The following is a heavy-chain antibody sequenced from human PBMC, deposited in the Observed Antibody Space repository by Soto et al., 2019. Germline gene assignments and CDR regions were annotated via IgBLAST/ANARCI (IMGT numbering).Heavy chain of an antibody. CDR1: GFTFSSYW. D-gene: IGHD2-2*01. CDR3: ARDGQRGNPYYYYYYMDV. V-gene: IGHV3-7*01. J-gene: IGHJ6*03. CDR2: IKQDGSEK. Sequence: GGSLRLSCAASGFTFSSYWMSWVRQAPGKGLEWVANIKQDGSEKYYVDSVKGRFTISRDNAKNSLYLQMNSLRAEDTAVYYCARDGQRGNPYYYYYYMDVWGKGTTVTVSS.